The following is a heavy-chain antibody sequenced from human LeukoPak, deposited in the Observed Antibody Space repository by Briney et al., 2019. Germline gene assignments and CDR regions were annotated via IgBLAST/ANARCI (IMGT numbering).Heavy chain of an antibody. Sequence: ASVKVSCKASGYTCTSYGISWVRQAPGQGLEWMGWISAYNGNTNYAQKLQGRVTMTTDTSTSTAYMELRSLRSDDTAVYYCARVLDDYGDYNREYYFDYWGQGTLVTVSS. CDR2: ISAYNGNT. CDR3: ARVLDDYGDYNREYYFDY. J-gene: IGHJ4*02. V-gene: IGHV1-18*04. CDR1: GYTCTSYG. D-gene: IGHD4-17*01.